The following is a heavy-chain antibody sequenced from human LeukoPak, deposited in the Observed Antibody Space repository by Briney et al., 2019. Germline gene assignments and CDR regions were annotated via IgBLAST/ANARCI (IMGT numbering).Heavy chain of an antibody. CDR3: ARTIRGY. CDR2: IKEDGSEK. J-gene: IGHJ4*02. CDR1: GFTFSNYW. D-gene: IGHD3-10*01. V-gene: IGHV3-7*01. Sequence: LSGGSLRLSCAASGFTFSNYWMSWVRQAPGKGLEWVANIKEDGSEKYYVDSVNGRFTISRDNAKNSLYLQINSLRAEDTAVYYCARTIRGYWGQGTLVTVSS.